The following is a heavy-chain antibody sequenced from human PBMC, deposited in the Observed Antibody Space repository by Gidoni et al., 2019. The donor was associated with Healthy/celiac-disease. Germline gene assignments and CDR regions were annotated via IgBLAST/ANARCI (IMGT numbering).Heavy chain of an antibody. Sequence: QVQLVQSGAEVKKPGSSVKVSCQASGGTFSSYTLRWVRQAPGQGLEWMGRIIPILGIANYAQKFQGRVTITADKSTSTAYMELSSLRSEDTAVYYCARDPDDYGDYDDYWGQGTLVTVSS. J-gene: IGHJ4*02. D-gene: IGHD4-17*01. CDR3: ARDPDDYGDYDDY. V-gene: IGHV1-69*08. CDR2: IIPILGIA. CDR1: GGTFSSYT.